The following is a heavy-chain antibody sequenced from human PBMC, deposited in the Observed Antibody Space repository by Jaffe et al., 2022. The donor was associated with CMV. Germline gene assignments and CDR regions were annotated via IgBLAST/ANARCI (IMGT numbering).Heavy chain of an antibody. D-gene: IGHD2-15*01. J-gene: IGHJ4*02. CDR2: INHSGST. V-gene: IGHV4-34*01. CDR3: ASRSAGGYCSGGSCD. Sequence: QVQLQQWGAGLLKPSETLSLTCAVYGGSFSGYYWSWIRQPPGKGLEWIGEINHSGSTNYNPSLKSRVTISVDTSKNQFSLKLSSVTAADTAVYYCASRSAGGYCSGGSCDWGQGTLVTVSS. CDR1: GGSFSGYY.